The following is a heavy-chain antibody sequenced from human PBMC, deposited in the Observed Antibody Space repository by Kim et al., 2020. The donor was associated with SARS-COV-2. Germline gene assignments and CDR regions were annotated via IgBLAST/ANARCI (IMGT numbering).Heavy chain of an antibody. J-gene: IGHJ4*02. CDR3: AVSLDYVWGSYRYQSSVIGDY. Sequence: SVKVSCKASGGTFSSYAISWVRQAPGQGLEWMGGIIPIFGTANYAQKFQGRVTITADESTSTAYMELSSLRSEDTAVYYCAVSLDYVWGSYRYQSSVIGDYWGQGTLVTVSS. V-gene: IGHV1-69*13. D-gene: IGHD3-16*02. CDR2: IIPIFGTA. CDR1: GGTFSSYA.